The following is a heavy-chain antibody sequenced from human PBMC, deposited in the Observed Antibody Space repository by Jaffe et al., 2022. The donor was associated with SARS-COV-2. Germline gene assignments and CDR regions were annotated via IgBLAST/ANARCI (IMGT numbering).Heavy chain of an antibody. Sequence: EVQLVESGGRLVQPGGSLRLSCAASGFTFSSYWMHWVRQAPGKGLVWVSRISGDGSTIHYAASVKGRFTISRDNAKNTLYLQMSSLRADDTAVYYCVRDNFVDHATDYWGQGTLVTVSS. V-gene: IGHV3-74*01. D-gene: IGHD3-16*02. CDR3: VRDNFVDHATDY. J-gene: IGHJ4*02. CDR2: ISGDGSTI. CDR1: GFTFSSYW.